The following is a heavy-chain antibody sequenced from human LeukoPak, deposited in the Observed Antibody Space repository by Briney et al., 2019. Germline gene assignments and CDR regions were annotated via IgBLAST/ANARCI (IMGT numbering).Heavy chain of an antibody. V-gene: IGHV1-24*01. J-gene: IGHJ4*02. CDR3: AAYYDFWSGYYTIN. Sequence: ASVKVSCKVSGYTLTELSMHWVRQAPGKGREWMGGFDPEDGETIYAQKFQGRVTMTEDTSTDTAYMELSSLRSEDTAVYYCAAYYDFWSGYYTINWGQGTLVTVSS. CDR1: GYTLTELS. D-gene: IGHD3-3*01. CDR2: FDPEDGET.